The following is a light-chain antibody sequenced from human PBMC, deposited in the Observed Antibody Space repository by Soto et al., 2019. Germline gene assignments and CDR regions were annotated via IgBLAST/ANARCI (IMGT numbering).Light chain of an antibody. CDR2: DAS. CDR3: QQRGDWLWT. V-gene: IGKV3-11*01. CDR1: QSVYTY. Sequence: EIVLTQSPATLSLSPGEGVTLSCRASQSVYTYLAWYQQKPGQAPRLLIYDASISVTVVPARFSGSESGTDFTLTISSLEPEDFAVYYCQQRGDWLWTFGQGTKVEV. J-gene: IGKJ1*01.